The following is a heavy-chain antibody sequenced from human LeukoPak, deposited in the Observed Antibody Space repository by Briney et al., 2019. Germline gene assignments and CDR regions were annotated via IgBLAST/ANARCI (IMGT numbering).Heavy chain of an antibody. Sequence: ASVKVSCKASGYTFTSYGISWVRQAPGQGLEWMGWISAYNGNTNYAQKLQGRVTMTTDTSTSTAYMELRSLRSDDTAVYYCARAKGPIAAAGTPRRSVFDYWGQGTLVTFSS. CDR3: ARAKGPIAAAGTPRRSVFDY. V-gene: IGHV1-18*01. CDR2: ISAYNGNT. CDR1: GYTFTSYG. D-gene: IGHD6-13*01. J-gene: IGHJ4*02.